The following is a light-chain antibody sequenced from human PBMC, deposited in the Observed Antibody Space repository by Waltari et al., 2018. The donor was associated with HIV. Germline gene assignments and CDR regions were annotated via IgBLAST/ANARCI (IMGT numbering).Light chain of an antibody. J-gene: IGLJ2*01. V-gene: IGLV3-25*03. Sequence: YELTQAPSMSVSPGQTAKTTCSGDVLAKQYAYWYQQKPGQAPVLVMSKDTERPSEIPERFSGSSSGTTVTLTISGVQAEDEADYHCQSSDDSRPWIFGGGTKMTVL. CDR2: KDT. CDR3: QSSDDSRPWI. CDR1: VLAKQY.